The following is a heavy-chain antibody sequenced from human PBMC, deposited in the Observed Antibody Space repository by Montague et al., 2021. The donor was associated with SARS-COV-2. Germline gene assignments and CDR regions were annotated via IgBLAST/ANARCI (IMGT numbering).Heavy chain of an antibody. CDR2: TYYRSKWDS. V-gene: IGHV6-1*01. CDR3: ASSGITLTGLDAFDI. J-gene: IGHJ3*02. CDR1: GDSVSSKSVA. Sequence: ISGDSVSSKSVAWNWIRQSPSRGLEWLGRTYYRSKWDSDYAESVKRRLVITPDTSKNQVSLQLNSVIPEDTAVYFCASSGITLTGLDAFDIWGQGTMVTVSS. D-gene: IGHD3-9*01.